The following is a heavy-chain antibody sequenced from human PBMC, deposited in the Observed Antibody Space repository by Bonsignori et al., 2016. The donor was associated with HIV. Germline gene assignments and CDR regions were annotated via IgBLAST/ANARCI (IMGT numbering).Heavy chain of an antibody. CDR2: INHSGST. V-gene: IGHV4-34*01. D-gene: IGHD1-26*01. Sequence: PGKGLEWIGEINHSGSTNYNPSLKSRVTILVDTSKNQFSLKLSSVTAADTAVYFCARKGPVRGSGSNRKWFDPWGQGTLVTVSS. J-gene: IGHJ5*02. CDR3: ARKGPVRGSGSNRKWFDP.